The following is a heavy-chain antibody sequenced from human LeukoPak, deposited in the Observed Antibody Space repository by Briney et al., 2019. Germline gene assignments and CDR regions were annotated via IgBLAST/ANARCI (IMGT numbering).Heavy chain of an antibody. V-gene: IGHV4-34*01. CDR1: GGSFSGYY. Sequence: SETLSLTCAVYGGSFSGYYWSWIRQPPGKGLEWIGEINHSGSTNYNPSLKSRVTISADTSKNQFSLKLSSVTAADTAVYYCARGRLGWLRSRAFDYWGQGTLVTVSS. CDR2: INHSGST. J-gene: IGHJ4*02. D-gene: IGHD5-12*01. CDR3: ARGRLGWLRSRAFDY.